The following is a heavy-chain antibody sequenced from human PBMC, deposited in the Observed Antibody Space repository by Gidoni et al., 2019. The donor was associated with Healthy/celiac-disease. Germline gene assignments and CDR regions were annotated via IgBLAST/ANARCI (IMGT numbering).Heavy chain of an antibody. CDR3: ARAPRGYYYGMDV. D-gene: IGHD3-10*01. Sequence: QVQLQESGPGLVKPSQTLSLTCTVSGGSISSGSYYWSWIRQPAGKGLEWIGRIYTSGSTNYNPSLKSRVTISVDTSKNQFSLKLSSVTAADTAVYYCARAPRGYYYGMDVWGQGTTVTVSS. CDR2: IYTSGST. V-gene: IGHV4-61*02. J-gene: IGHJ6*02. CDR1: GGSISSGSYY.